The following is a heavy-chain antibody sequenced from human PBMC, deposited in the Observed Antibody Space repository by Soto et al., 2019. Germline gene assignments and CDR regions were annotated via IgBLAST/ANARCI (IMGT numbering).Heavy chain of an antibody. Sequence: GGSLRLSCAASGFTFSNAWINWFRQAPGKGLEWVSAISGSGGSTYYADSVKGRFTISRDNSKNTLYLQMNSLRAEDTAVYYCAKEAYGDPTLDYWGQGTLVTVSS. CDR2: ISGSGGST. J-gene: IGHJ4*02. V-gene: IGHV3-23*01. CDR3: AKEAYGDPTLDY. CDR1: GFTFSNAW. D-gene: IGHD4-17*01.